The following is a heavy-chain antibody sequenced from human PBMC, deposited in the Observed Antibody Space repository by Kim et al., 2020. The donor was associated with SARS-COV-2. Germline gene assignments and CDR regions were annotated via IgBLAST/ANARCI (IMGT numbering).Heavy chain of an antibody. J-gene: IGHJ3*02. D-gene: IGHD3-22*01. CDR2: IYRDGSA. V-gene: IGHV3-53*04. Sequence: GGSLRLSCAASGFSVGNNYMSWVRQAPGKGLEWVSVIYRDGSADYTDSGKGRFTISRHNLKNMMYLQMDSLRPEDTAMYYCARGAGHYDNSGYYQEFAAFDIWGQGTVVTVSS. CDR1: GFSVGNNY. CDR3: ARGAGHYDNSGYYQEFAAFDI.